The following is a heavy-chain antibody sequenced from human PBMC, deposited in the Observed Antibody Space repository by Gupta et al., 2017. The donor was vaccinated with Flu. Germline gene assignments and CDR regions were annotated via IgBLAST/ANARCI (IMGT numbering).Heavy chain of an antibody. CDR2: ISSSSSYI. J-gene: IGHJ4*02. CDR1: TFSTYY. V-gene: IGHV3-21*01. Sequence: TFSTYYRTWVRQAPGKGLEWVSSISSSSSYIYYADSVKGRFTISRDNAKNSLYLQMNSLRAADTAVDYGVRQFAVEQKIDFWGQGTLVTVSS. CDR3: VRQFAVEQKIDF. D-gene: IGHD2-2*01.